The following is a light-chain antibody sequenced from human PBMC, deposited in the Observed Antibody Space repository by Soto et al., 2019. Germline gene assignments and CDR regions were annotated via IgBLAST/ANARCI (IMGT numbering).Light chain of an antibody. V-gene: IGLV2-14*01. CDR2: GVS. CDR1: SSDVGDYNY. Sequence: QSALTQPASVSGSPGQSITISCTGTSSDVGDYNYVSWYQQHPGKAPKLIIYGVSNRPSGISNRFSGSKSGNTASLTVSGLQAEDEADYYCSSYTANNTLVFGGGTKLTVL. J-gene: IGLJ2*01. CDR3: SSYTANNTLV.